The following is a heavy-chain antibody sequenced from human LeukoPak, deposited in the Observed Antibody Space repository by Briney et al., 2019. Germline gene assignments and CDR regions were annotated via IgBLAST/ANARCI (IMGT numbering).Heavy chain of an antibody. J-gene: IGHJ6*02. CDR2: ISGSGGST. D-gene: IGHD5-18*01. V-gene: IGHV3-23*01. Sequence: GGSLRLSCAASGFTFSIYAMSWVRQAPGKGLEWVSAISGSGGSTYYADSVKGRFTISRDNSKNTLYLQMNSLRAEDTAVYYCAKVIFRYSSMGGYGMDVWGQGTTVTVSS. CDR1: GFTFSIYA. CDR3: AKVIFRYSSMGGYGMDV.